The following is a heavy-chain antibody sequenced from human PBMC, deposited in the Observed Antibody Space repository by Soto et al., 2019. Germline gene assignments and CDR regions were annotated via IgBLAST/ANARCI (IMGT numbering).Heavy chain of an antibody. CDR1: GFTFSSYG. V-gene: IGHV3-33*01. J-gene: IGHJ6*02. Sequence: PGGSLRVSCAASGFTFSSYGMHWVRQAPGKGLEWVAVIWYDGSNKYYADPVKGRFTISRDNSKNTLYLQMNSLRAEDTAVYYCAREFEETTYYYYYYGMDVWGQGTTVTVSS. CDR3: AREFEETTYYYYYYGMDV. D-gene: IGHD3-10*01. CDR2: IWYDGSNK.